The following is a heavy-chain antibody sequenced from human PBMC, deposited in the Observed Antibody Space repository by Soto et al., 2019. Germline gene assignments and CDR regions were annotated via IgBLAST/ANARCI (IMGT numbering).Heavy chain of an antibody. CDR2: IIPIFDTT. CDR1: GGTFVSYA. V-gene: IGHV1-69*12. D-gene: IGHD2-8*01. Sequence: QVQLVQSGAEVKEPGSSVKVSCKASGGTFVSYAISWVRQAPGQGLEWMGGIIPIFDTTNYAQKFQGRVTFXADETTKTVYMALSSLRSESTAVYYCTSFDDAGLYFYDVAVWGQGTAVTVPS. CDR3: TSFDDAGLYFYDVAV. J-gene: IGHJ6*02.